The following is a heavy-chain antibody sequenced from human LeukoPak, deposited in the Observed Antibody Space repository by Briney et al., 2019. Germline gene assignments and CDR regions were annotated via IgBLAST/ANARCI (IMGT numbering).Heavy chain of an antibody. CDR3: ARERLAVAGSTNGYFDY. CDR1: GFIFSSYG. Sequence: GGSLRLSCAASGFIFSSYGMHWVRQAPGKGLEWVALIWYDGSKSHHADSVKGRFTISRDNAKNSLYLQMNSLRAEDTAVYYCARERLAVAGSTNGYFDYWGQGTLVTVSS. D-gene: IGHD6-19*01. V-gene: IGHV3-33*01. CDR2: IWYDGSKS. J-gene: IGHJ4*02.